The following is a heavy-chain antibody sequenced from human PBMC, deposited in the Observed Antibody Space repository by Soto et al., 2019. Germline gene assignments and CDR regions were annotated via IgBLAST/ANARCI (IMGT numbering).Heavy chain of an antibody. CDR3: ARGYSYGPNWESDALDI. V-gene: IGHV3-30-3*01. D-gene: IGHD5-18*01. J-gene: IGHJ3*02. CDR2: ISYNGSTE. CDR1: GFSFSIYA. Sequence: QVQLVESGGGVVQPGRSLRLSCAASGFSFSIYAMHWVRQAPGKGLEWVAVISYNGSTEYYGDSVKGRFTISRDNSKSKLYLQMYSLRPEDKAIYYCARGYSYGPNWESDALDICGQGAMVTVSS.